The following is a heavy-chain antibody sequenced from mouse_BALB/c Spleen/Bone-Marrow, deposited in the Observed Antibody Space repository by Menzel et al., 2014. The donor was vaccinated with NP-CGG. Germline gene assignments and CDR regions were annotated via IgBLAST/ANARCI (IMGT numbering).Heavy chain of an antibody. Sequence: VQLQQSGAELVKPGASVKLSCTASGFNIKDTYMHWVKQRPEQGLEWIGRIDPANGNTKYDPKFQGKATITADTSSNTAYLQLSSLTSEDTAVYYCARWDGNYIYAMDYWSEGTSVTVSS. CDR1: GFNIKDTY. CDR3: ARWDGNYIYAMDY. V-gene: IGHV14-3*02. D-gene: IGHD2-1*01. J-gene: IGHJ4*01. CDR2: IDPANGNT.